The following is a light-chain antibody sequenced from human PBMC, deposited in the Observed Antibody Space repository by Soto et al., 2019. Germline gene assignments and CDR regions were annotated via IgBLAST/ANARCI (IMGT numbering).Light chain of an antibody. CDR1: QSLIHSDGDTY. V-gene: IGKV2-30*02. Sequence: DVVMTQSPLSLPVTLGQPASISCRSSQSLIHSDGDTYLNWFQQRPGQSPRRLIYKVSDRDSGVPDRLRGSGSGTDFTLKISRVEAEDVGIYYCMQGTHWPLTFGEGTEVEIK. J-gene: IGKJ1*01. CDR2: KVS. CDR3: MQGTHWPLT.